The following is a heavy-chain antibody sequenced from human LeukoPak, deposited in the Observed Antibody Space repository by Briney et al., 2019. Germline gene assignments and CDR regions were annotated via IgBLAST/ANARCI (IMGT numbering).Heavy chain of an antibody. D-gene: IGHD5-18*01. Sequence: ASVKVSCKASGYTFTGYYMHWVRQAPGQGLEWMGWINPNSGGTNYAQKFQGRVTMTRDTSISTAYMELSRLRSDDTAVYYCARVSYGYSFLRDWSIFDYWGQGTLVTVSS. V-gene: IGHV1-2*02. CDR2: INPNSGGT. CDR1: GYTFTGYY. J-gene: IGHJ4*02. CDR3: ARVSYGYSFLRDWSIFDY.